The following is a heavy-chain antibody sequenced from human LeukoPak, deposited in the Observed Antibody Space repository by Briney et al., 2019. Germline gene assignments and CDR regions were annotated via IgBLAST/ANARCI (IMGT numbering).Heavy chain of an antibody. Sequence: GGSLRLSCAASGFTVSSNYMSWVRQAPGKGLEWVSVIYSGGSTYYADSVKGRFTISRDNSKNTLYLQMNSLRAEDTAVYYCARVASGGDCCHFDYWGQGTLVTVSS. V-gene: IGHV3-66*01. CDR1: GFTVSSNY. CDR3: ARVASGGDCCHFDY. J-gene: IGHJ4*02. D-gene: IGHD2-21*02. CDR2: IYSGGST.